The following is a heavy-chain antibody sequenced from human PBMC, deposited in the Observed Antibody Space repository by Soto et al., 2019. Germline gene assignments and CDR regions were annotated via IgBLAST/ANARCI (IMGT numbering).Heavy chain of an antibody. CDR3: SKGWYQCGYYYCYMEG. Sequence: GGSLRLSCAASGLTFSTYTMPWVRQAPGKGLEWVSTFRGTGYSTYYAGSLKGRFTHSRDNSENTLFRQVNSLRAEDTAGYYGSKGWYQCGYYYCYMEGWGKGTTVTVSS. V-gene: IGHV3-23*01. CDR2: FRGTGYST. CDR1: GLTFSTYT. J-gene: IGHJ6*03. D-gene: IGHD6-13*01.